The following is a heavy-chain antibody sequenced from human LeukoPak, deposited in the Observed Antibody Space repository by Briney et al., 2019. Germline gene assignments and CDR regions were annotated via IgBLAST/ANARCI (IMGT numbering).Heavy chain of an antibody. Sequence: SETLSLTCTVSGGSISSSSYYWGWIRQPPGKGLEWIGSIYYSGSTHYNPSLKSRVTVSVDTSKNQFSLKLSSVTAADTAVYYCARRYPGYYDFWSGSSDYYMDVWGKGTTVTVSS. V-gene: IGHV4-39*07. CDR1: GGSISSSSYY. CDR2: IYYSGST. CDR3: ARRYPGYYDFWSGSSDYYMDV. D-gene: IGHD3-3*01. J-gene: IGHJ6*03.